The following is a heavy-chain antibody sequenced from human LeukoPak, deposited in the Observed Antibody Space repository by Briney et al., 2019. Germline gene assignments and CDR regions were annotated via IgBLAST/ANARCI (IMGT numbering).Heavy chain of an antibody. CDR3: ARAQVAGTVFDY. V-gene: IGHV1-2*02. Sequence: ASVKASCKASGYTFTGYYMHWVRQAPGQGLEWMGWINPNSGGTNYAQKFQGRVTMTRDTSISTAYMELSRLRSDDTAVYYCARAQVAGTVFDYWGQGTLVTVSS. CDR1: GYTFTGYY. J-gene: IGHJ4*02. CDR2: INPNSGGT. D-gene: IGHD6-19*01.